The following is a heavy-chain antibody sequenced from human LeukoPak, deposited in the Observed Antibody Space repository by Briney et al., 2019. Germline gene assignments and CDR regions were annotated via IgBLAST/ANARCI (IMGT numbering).Heavy chain of an antibody. V-gene: IGHV4-39*01. CDR3: ARPAYYYDSSGHYYEYFQY. CDR1: GGSISSSSYY. CDR2: IYYSGST. Sequence: PSETLSLTCTVSGGSISSSSYYWGWIRQPPGKGLEWIGSIYYSGSTYYNPSLKSRVTISVDTSKNQFSLKLSSVTAADTAVYYCARPAYYYDSSGHYYEYFQYWGQGTLVTVSS. D-gene: IGHD3-22*01. J-gene: IGHJ1*01.